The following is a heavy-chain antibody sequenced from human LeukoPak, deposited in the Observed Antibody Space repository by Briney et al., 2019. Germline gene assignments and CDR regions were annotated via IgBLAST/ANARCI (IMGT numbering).Heavy chain of an antibody. J-gene: IGHJ4*02. CDR3: ARESYYGSGSGYYFDY. V-gene: IGHV3-23*01. CDR2: ISGSGSGGST. CDR1: GFTFSSYA. Sequence: GGSLRLSCAASGFTFSSYAMSWVRQAPGKGLEWVSGISGSGSGGSTYYADSVKGRFTISRDNSKNTLYLQMNSLRAEDTAVYYCARESYYGSGSGYYFDYWGQGTLVTVSS. D-gene: IGHD3-10*01.